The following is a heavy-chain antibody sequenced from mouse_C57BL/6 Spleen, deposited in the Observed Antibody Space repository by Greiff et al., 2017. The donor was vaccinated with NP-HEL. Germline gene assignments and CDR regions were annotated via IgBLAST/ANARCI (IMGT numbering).Heavy chain of an antibody. Sequence: EVQVVESGGGLVQPGGSMKLSCVASGFTFSNYWMNWVRQSPEKGLEWVAQIRLKSDNYATHYAESVKGRFTISRDDSKSSVYLQMNNLRAEDTGIYYCTGIPIYYGNLYAMDYWGQGTSVTVSS. V-gene: IGHV6-3*01. J-gene: IGHJ4*01. D-gene: IGHD2-1*01. CDR3: TGIPIYYGNLYAMDY. CDR2: IRLKSDNYAT. CDR1: GFTFSNYW.